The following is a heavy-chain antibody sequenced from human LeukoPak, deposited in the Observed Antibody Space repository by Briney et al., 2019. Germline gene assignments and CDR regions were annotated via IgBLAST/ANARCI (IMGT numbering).Heavy chain of an antibody. J-gene: IGHJ3*02. D-gene: IGHD1-1*01. CDR2: IYYSGYT. CDR3: ARQNMRWGYTTGPFDI. CDR1: GGSISSNNYY. V-gene: IGHV4-39*01. Sequence: SETLSLTCTVSGGSISSNNYYWGWLRQPPGTGLEWIGSIYYSGYTNYNPSLKSRVTISVDTSKNQFSLKLSSVTAADTAVYYCARQNMRWGYTTGPFDIWGQGTMVTVSS.